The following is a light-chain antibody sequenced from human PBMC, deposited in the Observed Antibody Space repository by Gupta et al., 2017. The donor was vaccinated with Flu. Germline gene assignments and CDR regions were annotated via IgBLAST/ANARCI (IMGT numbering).Light chain of an antibody. CDR1: SSDVGNYNL. Sequence: QSALPQPPPVSASPRQSITISSTGTSSDVGNYNLVSWFQQQSGTAPKLMIYEGSVRPSGVSNRFSGSKSGNTASLTISGPQADDEADYYCCSYAGGSWVFGGGTKLTVL. V-gene: IGLV2-23*01. CDR3: CSYAGGSWV. CDR2: EGS. J-gene: IGLJ3*02.